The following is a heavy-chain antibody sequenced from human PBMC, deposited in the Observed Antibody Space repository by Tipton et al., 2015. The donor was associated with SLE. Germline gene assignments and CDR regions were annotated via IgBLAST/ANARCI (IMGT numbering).Heavy chain of an antibody. CDR2: ITQSGVT. D-gene: IGHD2-2*01. J-gene: IGHJ6*02. Sequence: LRLSCAVSGGSFSGYYWYWVRQPSEQGLEWIGEITQSGVTNYNPSLKSRVTMSLDTSKNQFSLKLTSVTAADTAVYFCARGCSSTTCEPFDYFGLDVWGQGTTVTVSS. CDR1: GGSFSGYY. V-gene: IGHV4-34*01. CDR3: ARGCSSTTCEPFDYFGLDV.